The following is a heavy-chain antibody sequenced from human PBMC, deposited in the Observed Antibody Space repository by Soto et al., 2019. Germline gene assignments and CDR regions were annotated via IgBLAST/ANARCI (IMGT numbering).Heavy chain of an antibody. V-gene: IGHV3-23*01. J-gene: IGHJ4*01. Sequence: GGWMRLSGAACGWSFNSYAMNWVRHAPRTGLPWVSAIATDSTTYYADSVKGRFTISRDNSRTTLYLQMNSLRPDPTPLSYCVRTYPGTRPFDYCGQRTLVTVSS. CDR1: GWSFNSYA. CDR3: VRTYPGTRPFDY. CDR2: IATDSTT.